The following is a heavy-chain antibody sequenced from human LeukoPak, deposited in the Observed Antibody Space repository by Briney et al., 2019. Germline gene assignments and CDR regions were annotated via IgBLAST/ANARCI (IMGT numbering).Heavy chain of an antibody. D-gene: IGHD6-19*01. CDR3: ARPQSSASRRAPFHI. Sequence: LETLSLTCTVSGGFISSYYWSWIRQPPGKGLEWIGYIYYSGSSFYNPSLTSRATISVDTSKNQFSLKLTSVTAADTAVYYCARPQSSASRRAPFHIWGQGTKVTVSP. CDR1: GGFISSYY. J-gene: IGHJ3*02. CDR2: IYYSGSS. V-gene: IGHV4-59*01.